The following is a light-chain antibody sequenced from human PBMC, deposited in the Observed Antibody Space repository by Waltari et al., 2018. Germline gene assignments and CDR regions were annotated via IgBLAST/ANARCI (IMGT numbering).Light chain of an antibody. CDR1: QSVYNF. Sequence: EVVLTQSPATLSLSPGERATLSCRASQSVYNFLAWYQQKPGQAPRLLIYAASQRATGIPARFSGSGAGTDFTLTISSLEPEDAAVYYCQQRANWPPLTFGGGTKVEIK. V-gene: IGKV3-11*01. CDR2: AAS. J-gene: IGKJ4*01. CDR3: QQRANWPPLT.